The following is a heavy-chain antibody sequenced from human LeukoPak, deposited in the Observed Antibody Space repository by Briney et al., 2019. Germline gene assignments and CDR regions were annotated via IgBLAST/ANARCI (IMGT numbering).Heavy chain of an antibody. Sequence: GGSLRLSCAASGFTFSSYAMHWVRQAPGKGLEWVAVISYDGSNKYYADSVKGRFTTSRDNSKKTLYLQMNSLRAEDTAVYYRAREGTVVVPAAYLGYSYYYYMDVWGKGTTVTVSS. CDR1: GFTFSSYA. V-gene: IGHV3-30*01. CDR3: AREGTVVVPAAYLGYSYYYYMDV. CDR2: ISYDGSNK. J-gene: IGHJ6*03. D-gene: IGHD2-2*01.